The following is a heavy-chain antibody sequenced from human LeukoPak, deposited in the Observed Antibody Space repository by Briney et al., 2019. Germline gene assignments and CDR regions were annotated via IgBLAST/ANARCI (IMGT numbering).Heavy chain of an antibody. V-gene: IGHV4-31*03. J-gene: IGHJ4*02. CDR3: ARDTRAAGQYYFDY. D-gene: IGHD6-13*01. CDR2: IYYSGST. Sequence: SETLSLTCTVSGGSISSGGYYWSWIRQHPGKGLEWIEYIYYSGSTYYNPSLKSRVTISVDTSKNQFSLKLSSVTAADTAVYYCARDTRAAGQYYFDYWGQGTLVTVSS. CDR1: GGSISSGGYY.